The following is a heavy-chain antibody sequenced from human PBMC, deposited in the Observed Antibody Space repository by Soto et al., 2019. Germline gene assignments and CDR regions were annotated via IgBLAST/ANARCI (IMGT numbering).Heavy chain of an antibody. J-gene: IGHJ6*04. D-gene: IGHD6-13*01. V-gene: IGHV1-3*01. Sequence: ASVKVSCKASGYTFTSYAMHWVRQAPGQRLEWMGWINAGNGNTKYSQKFQGRVTITRDTSASTAYMELSSLRSEDTAVYYCARWAGISYYYYYGMDVWGKGTKGTVS. CDR3: ARWAGISYYYYYGMDV. CDR2: INAGNGNT. CDR1: GYTFTSYA.